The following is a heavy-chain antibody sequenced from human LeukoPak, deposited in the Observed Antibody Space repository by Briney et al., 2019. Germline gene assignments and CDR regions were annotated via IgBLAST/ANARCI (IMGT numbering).Heavy chain of an antibody. Sequence: LPGGSLRLSCVASGFTFKSYVMNLVRQAPGKGLEWLATIYGSGVSISYADSVKGRFTISRDNSNNTLYLQMNSLRAEDTAMYYCAKDLGWELPREAYWGQGILVTVSS. CDR3: AKDLGWELPREAY. V-gene: IGHV3-23*01. J-gene: IGHJ4*02. D-gene: IGHD1-26*01. CDR1: GFTFKSYV. CDR2: IYGSGVSI.